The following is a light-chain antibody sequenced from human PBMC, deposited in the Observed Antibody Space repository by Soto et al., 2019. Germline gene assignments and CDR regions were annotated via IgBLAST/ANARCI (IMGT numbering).Light chain of an antibody. J-gene: IGKJ1*01. Sequence: DIQMTQSPSTLSASVGDRVTITCRASQSISSWLAWYQQKPGKAPKLLIYKASSLESGVPSRFSGGGSGTDFTLTISSLQPEDFAMYFCQQCYSSPRTFGQGTKVEIK. CDR1: QSISSW. CDR2: KAS. V-gene: IGKV1-5*03. CDR3: QQCYSSPRT.